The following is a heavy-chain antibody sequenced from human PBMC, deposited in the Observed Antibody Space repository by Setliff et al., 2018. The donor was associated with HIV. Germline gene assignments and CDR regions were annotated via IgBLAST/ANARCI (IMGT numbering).Heavy chain of an antibody. CDR2: FMYTDIHYVNYLN. CDR3: ARARSDWYNVRPYYFDL. J-gene: IGHJ4*02. Sequence: SETLSLTCAVSGASFVGDNHWSWIRQTPERGLEWIAYFMYTDIHYVNYLNYRNPSLASRHSISVDKSENQFSLTLSSVTAADTAVYYCARARSDWYNVRPYYFDLWGQGTPVTVSS. D-gene: IGHD6-19*01. CDR1: GASFVGDNH. V-gene: IGHV4-30-4*01.